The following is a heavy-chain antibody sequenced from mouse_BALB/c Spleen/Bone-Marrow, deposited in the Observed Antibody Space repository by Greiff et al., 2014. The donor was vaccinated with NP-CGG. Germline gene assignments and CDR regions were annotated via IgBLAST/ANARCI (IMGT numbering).Heavy chain of an antibody. CDR1: GFTFSGFG. CDR3: ARSGITTGSYWYFDI. J-gene: IGHJ1*01. D-gene: IGHD1-1*01. CDR2: ISRGSSTI. Sequence: VQLQQPGGGLVQPGGSRKLSCAASGFTFSGFGMHWVRQAPEKGLEWVAYISRGSSTIYYADTVKGRFTISRDNPKNTLFLQMTSLRSEDTAMYYCARSGITTGSYWYFDIWGAGTTVTVSS. V-gene: IGHV5-17*02.